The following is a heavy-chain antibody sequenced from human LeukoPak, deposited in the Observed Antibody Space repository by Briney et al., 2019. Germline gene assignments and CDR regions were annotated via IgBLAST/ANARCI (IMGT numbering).Heavy chain of an antibody. V-gene: IGHV3-30-3*01. CDR2: ISYDGSNK. Sequence: PGRSLRLSCAASGFTFSSYVVHWVRQAPGKGLEWVAVISYDGSNKYYADSVKGRFTISRDNSKNTLYLQMNSLRAEDTAVYYCARAMDPRGWFDPWGQGTLVTVSS. CDR1: GFTFSSYV. D-gene: IGHD3-10*01. CDR3: ARAMDPRGWFDP. J-gene: IGHJ5*02.